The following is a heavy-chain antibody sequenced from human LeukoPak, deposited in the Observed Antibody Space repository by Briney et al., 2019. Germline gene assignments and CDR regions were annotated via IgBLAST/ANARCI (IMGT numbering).Heavy chain of an antibody. CDR1: GFTFGSYA. CDR3: AKNSPVDDDFWSVYYTSFDP. D-gene: IGHD3-3*01. CDR2: ISGGGGST. Sequence: HAGRSLRLSCAASGFTFGSYAMSWVSPAAGNWLELVSSISGGGGSTYYADSVKGRFTISRDNSKNTLYLQMSSLRAEDTAVYYCAKNSPVDDDFWSVYYTSFDPWGQGTLVTVSS. V-gene: IGHV3-23*01. J-gene: IGHJ5*02.